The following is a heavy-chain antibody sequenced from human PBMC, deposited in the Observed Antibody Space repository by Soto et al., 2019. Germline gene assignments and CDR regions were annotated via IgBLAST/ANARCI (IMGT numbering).Heavy chain of an antibody. Sequence: EVQLVESGGGLVKPGGSLRLSCAASGFTFSNAWMSWVRQAPGKGLEWVGRIKSKTDSGTTDYAAPVKGRFTISRDDSKNTLYLQMNSLKTEDTAVYYCTTPRSYGDYSFDYWGQGTLVTVSS. CDR2: IKSKTDSGTT. V-gene: IGHV3-15*01. J-gene: IGHJ4*02. CDR1: GFTFSNAW. CDR3: TTPRSYGDYSFDY. D-gene: IGHD4-17*01.